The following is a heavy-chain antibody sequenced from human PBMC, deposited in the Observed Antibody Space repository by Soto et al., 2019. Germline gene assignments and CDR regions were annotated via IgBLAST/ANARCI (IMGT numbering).Heavy chain of an antibody. Sequence: EVQLVESGGGLVQPGGSLRLSCAASGFTFSSYWMHWVRQAPGKGLVWVSRINSDGSSTSYADSVKGRFTISRDNAKNTVYRQTNSQRAEDTAVYYCARVAVAETAGGYGYWGQGTLVTVSS. CDR1: GFTFSSYW. J-gene: IGHJ4*02. CDR2: INSDGSST. D-gene: IGHD3-16*01. V-gene: IGHV3-74*01. CDR3: ARVAVAETAGGYGY.